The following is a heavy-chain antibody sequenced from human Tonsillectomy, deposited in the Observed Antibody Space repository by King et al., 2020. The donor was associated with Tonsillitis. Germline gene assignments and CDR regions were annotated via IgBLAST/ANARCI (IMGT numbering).Heavy chain of an antibody. V-gene: IGHV3-9*01. CDR1: GFTFDDYA. J-gene: IGHJ4*02. Sequence: VQLVESGGGLEQPGRSLRLSCAASGFTFDDYAMHWVRQGPGKGLEWVSVISWNSGKIGYADSVRGRFTISRDNAKNSLYLQMNSLRAEDTALYYCAKDGSGSPDSWEYYFVNWCQGTLVTVSS. CDR3: AKDGSGSPDSWEYYFVN. D-gene: IGHD3-10*01. CDR2: ISWNSGKI.